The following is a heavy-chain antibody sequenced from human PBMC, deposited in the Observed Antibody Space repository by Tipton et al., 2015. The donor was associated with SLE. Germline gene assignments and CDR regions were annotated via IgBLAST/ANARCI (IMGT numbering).Heavy chain of an antibody. V-gene: IGHV4-34*01. CDR1: GGSFSGYY. D-gene: IGHD6-13*01. CDR3: ARGWGSWPYYFDY. J-gene: IGHJ4*02. Sequence: TLSLTCAVYGGSFSGYYWSWIRQPPGKGLEWIGEINHSGSTNYNPSLKSQVTISVDTSKNQFSLKLSSVTAADTAVYYCARGWGSWPYYFDYWGQGTLVTVSS. CDR2: INHSGST.